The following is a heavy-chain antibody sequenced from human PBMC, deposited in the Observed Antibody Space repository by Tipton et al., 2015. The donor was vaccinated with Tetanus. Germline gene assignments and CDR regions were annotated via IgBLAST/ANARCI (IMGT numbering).Heavy chain of an antibody. J-gene: IGHJ4*02. CDR1: GFTFSHFA. CDR2: LSHDGGNI. V-gene: IGHV3-23*01. Sequence: GSLRLSCVASGFTFSHFAVSWVRRAPGRGLEWVSSLSHDGGNIYYADFARGRFTISRDNAKNSLFLEMNSLRADDTAVYYCVSGSALDYWGQGTLITVSS. CDR3: VSGSALDY. D-gene: IGHD6-25*01.